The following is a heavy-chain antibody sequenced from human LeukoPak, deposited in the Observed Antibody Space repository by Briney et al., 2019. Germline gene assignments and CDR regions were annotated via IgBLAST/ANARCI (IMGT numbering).Heavy chain of an antibody. CDR1: GFTFSSYA. D-gene: IGHD6-13*01. V-gene: IGHV3-23*01. CDR2: ISGSGGST. J-gene: IGHJ4*02. Sequence: GGSLRLSCAASGFTFSSYAMSWVRQAPGKGLEWVSAISGSGGSTYYADSVKGRFTISRDNSKNTLYLQMNSLRAEDTAVYYCAKASMYSSSWYLFDYWGQGTLVTVSS. CDR3: AKASMYSSSWYLFDY.